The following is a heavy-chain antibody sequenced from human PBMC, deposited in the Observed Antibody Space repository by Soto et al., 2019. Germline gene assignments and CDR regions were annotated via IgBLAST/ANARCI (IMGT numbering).Heavy chain of an antibody. CDR3: ARGGRRYYGSGSYYMQPSLDP. J-gene: IGHJ5*02. V-gene: IGHV4-34*01. D-gene: IGHD3-10*01. CDR2: MNHSGRS. Sequence: TSETLSLTCAVYGESFSDYYWTWIRQPPGKGLEWIGEMNHSGRSNYTPSLKSRVTISVDTSKNQFSLNLRSVTAADTAVYYCARGGRRYYGSGSYYMQPSLDPWSQGILVTVPQ. CDR1: GESFSDYY.